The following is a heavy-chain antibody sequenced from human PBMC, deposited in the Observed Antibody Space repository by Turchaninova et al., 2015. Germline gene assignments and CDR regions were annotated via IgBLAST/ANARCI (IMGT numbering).Heavy chain of an antibody. V-gene: IGHV4-38-2*02. D-gene: IGHD2-21*01. J-gene: IGHJ4*02. CDR2: ISHSGST. CDR1: AYSISRGYY. CDR3: ARERPVIYYFDY. Sequence: QVQLQESGPGLVKPSETLSLTCAGFAYSISRGYYWGGIRQPPGKGLEWIWSISHSGSTYYNPSLKSRVTISVDTSKNHFSLKRSSVTAADTAVYYCARERPVIYYFDYWGQGTLVTVSS.